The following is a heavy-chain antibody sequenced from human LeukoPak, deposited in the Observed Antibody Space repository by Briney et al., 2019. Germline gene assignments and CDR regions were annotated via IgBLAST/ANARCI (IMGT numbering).Heavy chain of an antibody. CDR2: ISYDGSNK. V-gene: IGHV3-30*18. D-gene: IGHD5-12*01. Sequence: PGGSLRLSCAASGFTFSSYGMHWVRQAPGKGLGWVAVISYDGSNKYYADSVKGRFTISRDNSKDTLYLQMNSLRAEDTAVYYCAKEGDSGYDYSPDYWGQGTLVTVSS. CDR1: GFTFSSYG. CDR3: AKEGDSGYDYSPDY. J-gene: IGHJ4*02.